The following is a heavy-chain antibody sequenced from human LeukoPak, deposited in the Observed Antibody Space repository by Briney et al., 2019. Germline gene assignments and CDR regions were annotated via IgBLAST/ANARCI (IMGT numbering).Heavy chain of an antibody. V-gene: IGHV4-34*01. CDR1: GGSFSGYC. D-gene: IGHD4-17*01. CDR3: ARSKVRGYGDYVYYYGMDV. Sequence: SEPLSLTCAVYGGSFSGYCWSWIRQPPGKGLEWIGEINHRGSTNYNPSHKSRVTISVDTAENQFSLKLSSVTAADTAVYYCARSKVRGYGDYVYYYGMDVWGQGTTVTVSS. J-gene: IGHJ6*02. CDR2: INHRGST.